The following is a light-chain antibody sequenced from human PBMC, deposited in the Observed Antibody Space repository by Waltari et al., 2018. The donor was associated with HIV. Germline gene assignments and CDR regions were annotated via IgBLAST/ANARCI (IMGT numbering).Light chain of an antibody. J-gene: IGLJ2*01. Sequence: QTVVTQEPSMTVSPGGTVTLTCSSATGPVGSGHYVNWFQQKPGQPPRPLIYISTRGRPLSPERFSATRVDDRAALTLSNVWPEDQADYYCMLCFRTSYLFGGGTRVTVL. CDR3: MLCFRTSYL. CDR2: IST. CDR1: TGPVGSGHY. V-gene: IGLV7-43*01.